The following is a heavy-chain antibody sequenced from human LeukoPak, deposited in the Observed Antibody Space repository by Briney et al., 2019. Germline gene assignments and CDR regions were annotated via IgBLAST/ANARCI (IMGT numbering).Heavy chain of an antibody. CDR1: GFTFSSYS. Sequence: GGSLRLSCAASGFTFSSYSMNWVRQAPGKGLEWVSSMSINSGLKYHADSVKGRFTISSDNAKNSLYLQMNSLRAEDTAVYYCAREFEYRTSGAGYWGQGTLVTVSS. CDR3: AREFEYRTSGAGY. V-gene: IGHV3-21*01. D-gene: IGHD6-6*01. J-gene: IGHJ4*02. CDR2: MSINSGLK.